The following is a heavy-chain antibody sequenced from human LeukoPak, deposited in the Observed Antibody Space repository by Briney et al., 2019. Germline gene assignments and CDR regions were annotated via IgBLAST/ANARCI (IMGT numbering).Heavy chain of an antibody. CDR3: ARLVDTATVGNWYLDL. Sequence: GESLKISCKGSGFRFTDYWITWVRQMPGEGLEWMGRIDPSDSYTNYRPSFQGHVTISGDKSINTAYLQWSSLKASDTAMYYCARLVDTATVGNWYLDLWGRGTLVTVSS. CDR2: IDPSDSYT. V-gene: IGHV5-10-1*01. CDR1: GFRFTDYW. D-gene: IGHD5-18*01. J-gene: IGHJ2*01.